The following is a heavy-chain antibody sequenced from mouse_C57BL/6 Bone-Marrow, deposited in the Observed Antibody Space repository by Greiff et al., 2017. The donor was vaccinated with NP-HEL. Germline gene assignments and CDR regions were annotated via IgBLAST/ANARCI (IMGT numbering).Heavy chain of an antibody. CDR2: FHPYNDDT. J-gene: IGHJ2*01. CDR1: GYTFTTYP. Sequence: VQRVESGAELVKPGASVKMSCKASGYTFTTYPIEWMKQNHGKSLEWIGNFHPYNDDTKYNEKFKGKATLTVEKSSSTVYLELSRLTSDDSAVYYCARGAYYSNYYYFDYWGQGTTLTVSS. CDR3: ARGAYYSNYYYFDY. D-gene: IGHD2-5*01. V-gene: IGHV1-47*01.